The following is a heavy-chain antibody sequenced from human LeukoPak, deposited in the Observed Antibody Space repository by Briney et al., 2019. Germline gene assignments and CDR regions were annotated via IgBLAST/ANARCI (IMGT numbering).Heavy chain of an antibody. D-gene: IGHD3-22*01. CDR1: GYTFTGYY. CDR2: INPNSGGT. V-gene: IGHV1-2*02. J-gene: IGHJ5*02. Sequence: GASVKVSCKASGYTFTGYYMHWVRQAPGQGLEWMGWINPNSGGTNYAQKFQGRVTMTRDTSISTAYMELSRLRCDDTAVYYCARDLGYYDSSGYTDPWGQGTLVTVSS. CDR3: ARDLGYYDSSGYTDP.